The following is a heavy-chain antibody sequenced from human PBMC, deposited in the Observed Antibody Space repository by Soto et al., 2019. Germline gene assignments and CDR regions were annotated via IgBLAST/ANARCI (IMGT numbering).Heavy chain of an antibody. V-gene: IGHV1-8*01. CDR1: GYTFTSYD. CDR3: ARGPITLRLRYFAWLSPRFDP. Sequence: ASVKVSCKASGYTFTSYDINWVRQATGQGLEWMGWMNPNSGNTGYAQKFQGRVTMTRNTSISTAYMELSSLRSEDTAVYYCARGPITLRLRYFAWLSPRFDPWGQGTRVTVSS. CDR2: MNPNSGNT. J-gene: IGHJ5*02. D-gene: IGHD3-9*01.